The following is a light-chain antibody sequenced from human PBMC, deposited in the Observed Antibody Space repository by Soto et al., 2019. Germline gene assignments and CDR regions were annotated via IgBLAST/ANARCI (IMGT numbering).Light chain of an antibody. CDR3: QQANSFPLT. Sequence: DIQMTQSPASVSAAVGDRVTITCRASQGINKWLAWYQQKPGKAPQLLISAASTLRSGVPSRFSGSGSGTDFILTIINLQPEAFATHFCQQANSFPLTFGGGTRVEI. CDR1: QGINKW. V-gene: IGKV1-12*01. J-gene: IGKJ4*01. CDR2: AAS.